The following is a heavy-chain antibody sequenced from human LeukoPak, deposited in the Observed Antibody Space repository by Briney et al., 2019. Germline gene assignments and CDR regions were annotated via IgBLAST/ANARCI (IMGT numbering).Heavy chain of an antibody. Sequence: PSETLSLTCTVSSGSIGSDALYWGWIRQSPGKGLEWIGSVHYTRSYSGTTYYNPSLESRVTVSTDRSKTLCSLKLTSVTAADTAVYYCVAEEYRTGSYYKSAFWGKGALVTVSS. CDR1: SGSIGSDALY. CDR2: VHYTRSYSGTT. D-gene: IGHD3-10*01. V-gene: IGHV4-39*01. J-gene: IGHJ4*02. CDR3: VAEEYRTGSYYKSAF.